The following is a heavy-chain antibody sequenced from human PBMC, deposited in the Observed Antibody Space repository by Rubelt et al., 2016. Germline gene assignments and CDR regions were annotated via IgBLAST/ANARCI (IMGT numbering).Heavy chain of an antibody. Sequence: QVQLVQSGAEVKKPGASVKVSCKASGYTFTSYAMHWVRQAPGQRLEWMGWINAGNGNTKYSQKFQGRGTITRDKARGPAYWGLSSRRSEDTAGDYCAISSSWYFPDRGLAFDIWGQGTMVTVSS. CDR1: GYTFTSYA. CDR2: INAGNGNT. D-gene: IGHD6-13*01. J-gene: IGHJ3*02. CDR3: AISSSWYFPDRGLAFDI. V-gene: IGHV1-3*01.